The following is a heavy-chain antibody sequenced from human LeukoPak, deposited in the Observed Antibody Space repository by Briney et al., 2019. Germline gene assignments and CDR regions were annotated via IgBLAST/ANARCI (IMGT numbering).Heavy chain of an antibody. CDR2: IYSGGST. D-gene: IGHD4/OR15-4a*01. Sequence: GGSLRPSCTVSGFTVSSDSMSWVRQAPGKGLEWVSFIYSGGSTHYSDSVKGRFTISRDNSKNTLYLQMNSLRAEDTAVYYCARRAGAYSHPYDYWGQGTLVTVSS. CDR3: ARRAGAYSHPYDY. J-gene: IGHJ4*02. CDR1: GFTVSSDS. V-gene: IGHV3-53*01.